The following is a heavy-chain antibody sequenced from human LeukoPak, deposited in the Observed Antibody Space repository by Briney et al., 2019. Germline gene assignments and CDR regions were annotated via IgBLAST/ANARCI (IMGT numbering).Heavy chain of an antibody. J-gene: IGHJ3*02. Sequence: PGGSLRLSCAASGFTFSSYGMHWVRQAPGKGLEWVAFIRYDGSNKYYADSVKGRFTISRDNSKNTLYLQMNSLGAEDTAVYYCAKGRSWFDAFDIWGQGTMVTVSS. V-gene: IGHV3-30*02. CDR2: IRYDGSNK. D-gene: IGHD6-13*01. CDR1: GFTFSSYG. CDR3: AKGRSWFDAFDI.